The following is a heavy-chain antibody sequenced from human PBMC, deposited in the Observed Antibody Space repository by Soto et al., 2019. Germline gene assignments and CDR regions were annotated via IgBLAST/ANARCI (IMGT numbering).Heavy chain of an antibody. CDR3: AKSIVVVPAAIPDY. Sequence: QVQLVESGGGVVQPGRSLRLSCAASGFTFSSYGMHWVRQAPGKGLDWVAVISYDGSNKYYADSVKGRFTISRDNSKNTLYLQMNSLRAEDTAVYYCAKSIVVVPAAIPDYWGQGTLVTVSS. CDR1: GFTFSSYG. V-gene: IGHV3-30*18. J-gene: IGHJ4*02. CDR2: ISYDGSNK. D-gene: IGHD2-2*02.